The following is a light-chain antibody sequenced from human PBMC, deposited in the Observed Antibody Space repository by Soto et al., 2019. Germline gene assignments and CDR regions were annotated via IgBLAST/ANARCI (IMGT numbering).Light chain of an antibody. CDR2: GAS. V-gene: IGKV3-20*01. CDR1: QSVSSSY. CDR3: QQYGSSPYT. Sequence: EIVLTQSPGTLSLSPGDRATLSYRASQSVSSSYLAWYQQKPGQAPRLLIYGASSRATGIPDRFSGSGSGTDFTLTISRLEPEDFAVYYCQQYGSSPYTFGQGNKLEIK. J-gene: IGKJ2*01.